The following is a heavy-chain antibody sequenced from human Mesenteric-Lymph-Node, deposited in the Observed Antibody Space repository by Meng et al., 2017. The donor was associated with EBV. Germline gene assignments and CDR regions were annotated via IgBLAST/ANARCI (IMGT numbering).Heavy chain of an antibody. J-gene: IGHJ4*02. D-gene: IGHD2-2*01. V-gene: IGHV4-61*01. Sequence: QGRLQGAGPGLVKLSETLSLTCTVCGGSVSSRNFYWSWIRQTPGTGLEWIGNIYYSGTSNYNPSLKSRVAISLDTSKNQFSLNLSSLTAADTAMYYCARVNCSNIVCPFDSWGQGTLVTVSS. CDR1: GGSVSSRNFY. CDR3: ARVNCSNIVCPFDS. CDR2: IYYSGTS.